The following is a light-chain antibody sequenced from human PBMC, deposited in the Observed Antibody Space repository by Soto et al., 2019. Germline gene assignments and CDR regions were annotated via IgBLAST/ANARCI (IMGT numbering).Light chain of an antibody. CDR3: QQYTSPPWT. CDR1: QSVPGNY. CDR2: GAS. Sequence: EIVLTQSPDTLSLSPGERATLSCRASQSVPGNYLAWLQKKPGQAPRLLIYGASSRAIGIPDRFSGSGSGTDFTLTISRLEPEDCSVYYCQQYTSPPWTLGQGTKVETK. J-gene: IGKJ1*01. V-gene: IGKV3-20*01.